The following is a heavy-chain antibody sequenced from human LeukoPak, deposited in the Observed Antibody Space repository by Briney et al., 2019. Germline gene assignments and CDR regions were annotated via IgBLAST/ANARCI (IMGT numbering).Heavy chain of an antibody. D-gene: IGHD6-19*01. V-gene: IGHV3-15*01. J-gene: IGHJ5*02. CDR2: IKSKTDGGTT. Sequence: MSGGSLRLSCAASGFTFSNAWMSWVRQAPGKGLEWVGRIKSKTDGGTTDYAAPVKGRFTISRDDSKNTLYPQMNSLKTEDTAVYYCTTPLIAVAITNTWGQGTLVTVSS. CDR3: TTPLIAVAITNT. CDR1: GFTFSNAW.